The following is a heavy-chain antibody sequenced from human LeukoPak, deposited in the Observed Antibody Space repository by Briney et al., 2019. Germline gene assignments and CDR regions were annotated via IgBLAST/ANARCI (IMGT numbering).Heavy chain of an antibody. Sequence: GGSLRLSCAASGFTFSSYWMHWVRQAPGKGLVWVSCTYSDGSSTSDADSVKGRFTISRDNAKNTLYLQMNSLRAEDTAVYYCARDFDVAVTYGDYGYWGQGTLVTVSS. CDR3: ARDFDVAVTYGDYGY. V-gene: IGHV3-74*01. D-gene: IGHD4-17*01. J-gene: IGHJ4*02. CDR1: GFTFSSYW. CDR2: TYSDGSST.